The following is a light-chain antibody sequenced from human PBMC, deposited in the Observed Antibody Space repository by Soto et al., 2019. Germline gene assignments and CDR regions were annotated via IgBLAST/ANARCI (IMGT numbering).Light chain of an antibody. CDR1: QSVSSSY. V-gene: IGKV3-20*01. CDR3: QQYYSSPVT. Sequence: EIVLTQSPGTLSLSPGERATLSCRASQSVSSSYLGWYQQKPGQAPRLLIYGASSRATGIPDRFSGSGSGTDFTLTISRLEPEDFAVYYCQQYYSSPVTFGQGTKVEIK. CDR2: GAS. J-gene: IGKJ1*01.